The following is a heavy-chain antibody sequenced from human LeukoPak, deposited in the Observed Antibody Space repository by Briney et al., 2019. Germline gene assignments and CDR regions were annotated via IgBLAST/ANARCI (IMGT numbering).Heavy chain of an antibody. V-gene: IGHV4-59*01. CDR1: GGSISGYY. Sequence: SETLSLTCSVSGGSISGYYWSWIRQPPGKGLEWIGYIYYSGSTNYNPSLKSRVTISVDTSKNQFSLKLSSVTAADTAVYYCARLLTGGWFDPWGQGTLVTVSS. CDR3: ARLLTGGWFDP. D-gene: IGHD1-26*01. CDR2: IYYSGST. J-gene: IGHJ5*02.